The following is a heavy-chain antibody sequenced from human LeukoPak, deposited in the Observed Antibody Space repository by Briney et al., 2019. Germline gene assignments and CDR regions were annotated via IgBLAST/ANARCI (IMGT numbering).Heavy chain of an antibody. D-gene: IGHD4-11*01. Sequence: PGGSLRLSCTASGFTFCDYAVSWVRQAPGKGLEWVGFIRSKAYGGTTEYAASVKGRFTISRDDSKSIAHLQMNSLKTEDTAVYYCTVYYSNYVGYYFDYWGQGTLVTVSS. V-gene: IGHV3-49*04. J-gene: IGHJ4*02. CDR2: IRSKAYGGTT. CDR3: TVYYSNYVGYYFDY. CDR1: GFTFCDYA.